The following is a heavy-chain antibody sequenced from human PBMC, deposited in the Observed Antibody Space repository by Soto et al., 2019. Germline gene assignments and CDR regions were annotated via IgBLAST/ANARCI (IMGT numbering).Heavy chain of an antibody. J-gene: IGHJ4*02. V-gene: IGHV2-5*02. Sequence: QITLKESGPTLVKPTQTLTLTCTFSGFSLSSSGVGVGWIRQPPGKALEWLALIYWDDDKRYSPSLKSRLTIIKDTSKNQVVLTMTNMDPVDTATYYCAHRGVDVSLDYWGQGTLVTVSS. CDR2: IYWDDDK. CDR3: AHRGVDVSLDY. D-gene: IGHD2-2*01. CDR1: GFSLSSSGVG.